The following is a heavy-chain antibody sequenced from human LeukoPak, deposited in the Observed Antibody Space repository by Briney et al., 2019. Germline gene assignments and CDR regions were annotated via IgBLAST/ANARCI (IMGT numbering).Heavy chain of an antibody. V-gene: IGHV1-69*01. Sequence: SVKVSCKASGGTFSSYAISWVRQAPGQGLEWMGGIIPIFGTANYAQKFQGRVTITADESTSTAYVELSSLRSEDTAVYYCARGEQQLLSNMFDYWGQGTLVTVSS. CDR1: GGTFSSYA. J-gene: IGHJ4*02. CDR3: ARGEQQLLSNMFDY. CDR2: IIPIFGTA. D-gene: IGHD2-2*01.